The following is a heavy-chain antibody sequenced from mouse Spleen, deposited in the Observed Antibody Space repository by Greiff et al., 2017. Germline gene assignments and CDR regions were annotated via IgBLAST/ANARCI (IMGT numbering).Heavy chain of an antibody. J-gene: IGHJ4*01. V-gene: IGHV5-15*01. Sequence: EVQVAESGGGLVKPGGSLKLSCAASGFTFSDYGMAWVRQAPGKGPEWVAFISNLAYSIYYADTVTGRFTISRENAKNTLYLEMSSLRSEDTAMYYCARQGDGYSYAMDYWGQGTSVTVSS. CDR2: ISNLAYSI. D-gene: IGHD2-3*01. CDR1: GFTFSDYG. CDR3: ARQGDGYSYAMDY.